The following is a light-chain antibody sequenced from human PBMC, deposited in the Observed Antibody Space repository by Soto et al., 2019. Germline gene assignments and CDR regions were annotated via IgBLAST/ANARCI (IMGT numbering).Light chain of an antibody. V-gene: IGKV3-15*01. CDR3: QQYNNWPPIT. CDR1: QSVSIK. CDR2: DTS. J-gene: IGKJ5*01. Sequence: EIVMTQSPATLSVSPGERATLSCRASQSVSIKLAWYQQKPGQAPRLLIYDTSTRATGIPARFSGSGSGTEFTLTISSLQSEDFAVYYGQQYNNWPPITFGQGTRLEIK.